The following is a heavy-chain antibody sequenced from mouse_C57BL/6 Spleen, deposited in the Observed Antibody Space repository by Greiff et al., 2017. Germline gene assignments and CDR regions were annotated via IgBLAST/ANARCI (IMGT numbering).Heavy chain of an antibody. D-gene: IGHD2-4*01. CDR2: IRSKSSNYAT. Sequence: EVQLVESGGGLVQPKGSLKLSCAASGFTFNTYAMHWVRQAPGTGLEWVARIRSKSSNYATDYADSVKDRFTISRDDSQSMLYLQMNNLKTEDTAMYYCVREIYYDYDGEKTFAYWGQGTLVTVAA. J-gene: IGHJ3*01. V-gene: IGHV10-3*01. CDR3: VREIYYDYDGEKTFAY. CDR1: GFTFNTYA.